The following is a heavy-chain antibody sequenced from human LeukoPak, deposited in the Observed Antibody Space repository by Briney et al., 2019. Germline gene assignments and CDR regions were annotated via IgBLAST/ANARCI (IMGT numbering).Heavy chain of an antibody. CDR2: ISSSGSTI. CDR1: GFTFSSYE. J-gene: IGHJ4*02. V-gene: IGHV3-48*03. D-gene: IGHD3-9*01. Sequence: PGGSLRLSCAASGFTFSSYEMNWVRQAPGKGLEWVSYISSSGSTIYYADSVKGRFTISRGNAKNSLYLQMNSLRAEDTAVYYCARGQYFDRSFDYWGQGTLVTVSS. CDR3: ARGQYFDRSFDY.